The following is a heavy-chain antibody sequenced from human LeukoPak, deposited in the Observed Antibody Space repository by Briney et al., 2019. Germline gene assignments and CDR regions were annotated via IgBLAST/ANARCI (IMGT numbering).Heavy chain of an antibody. CDR1: GYTFSSYG. D-gene: IGHD6-19*01. V-gene: IGHV1-18*01. CDR2: ISVYNGNT. Sequence: GASVKVSCKASGYTFSSYGISWVRQAPGQGLEWMGWISVYNGNTNYAQKVQGRVTMTTDTSTSTAYMELRSLRSDDTALYYCARFGLGKHIEVAGIPFDIWGQGTMVTVSS. CDR3: ARFGLGKHIEVAGIPFDI. J-gene: IGHJ3*02.